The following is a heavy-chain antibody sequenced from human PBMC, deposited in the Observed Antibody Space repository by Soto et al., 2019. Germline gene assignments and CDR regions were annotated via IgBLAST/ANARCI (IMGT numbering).Heavy chain of an antibody. D-gene: IGHD6-19*01. J-gene: IGHJ4*02. CDR1: GFTFSILA. CDR2: IDYTGGTT. Sequence: GGSLRLSCAASGFTFSILAMGWVRQAPGKGLEWVSVIDYTGGTTYYTDSVKGRFIISRDNSKKMLYLQMNSLRAEDTAVYYCAKDASRTSGWYYFDYWGQGALVTVSS. CDR3: AKDASRTSGWYYFDY. V-gene: IGHV3-23*01.